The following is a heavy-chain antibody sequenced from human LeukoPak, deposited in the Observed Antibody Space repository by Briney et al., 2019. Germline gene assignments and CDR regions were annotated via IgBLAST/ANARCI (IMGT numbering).Heavy chain of an antibody. J-gene: IGHJ4*02. CDR3: ARGGVITMVRGVNEY. CDR1: GYTFTDYY. V-gene: IGHV1-2*02. D-gene: IGHD3-10*01. CDR2: FNPNSGGT. Sequence: ASVKVSCKASGYTFTDYYMHWVRQAPGQGLEWMGWFNPNSGGTDYAQKFQGRVTMTRDTSISTAYMELSMLRSDDSAVYYCARGGVITMVRGVNEYWGQGTLVTVSS.